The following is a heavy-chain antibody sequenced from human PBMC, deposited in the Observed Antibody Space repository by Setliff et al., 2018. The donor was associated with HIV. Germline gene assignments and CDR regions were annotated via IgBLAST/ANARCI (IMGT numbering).Heavy chain of an antibody. J-gene: IGHJ4*02. CDR1: GGSISSYY. V-gene: IGHV4-4*08. Sequence: SETLSLTCTVSGGSISSYYWSWIRQPPGKGLEWIGYIYTSGSTNYNPSLKSRVTISMDTSKNQLSLNLSSATAADTAVYYCSRGTFGGVIAQYYFDYWGQGTLVTVSS. CDR2: IYTSGST. CDR3: SRGTFGGVIAQYYFDY. D-gene: IGHD3-16*02.